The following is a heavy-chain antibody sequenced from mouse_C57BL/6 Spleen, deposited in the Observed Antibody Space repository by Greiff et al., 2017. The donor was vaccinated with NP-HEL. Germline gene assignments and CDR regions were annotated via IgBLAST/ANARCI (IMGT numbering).Heavy chain of an antibody. CDR1: GYTFTSYW. CDR2: IYPGSGST. J-gene: IGHJ3*01. CDR3: ADYYGYDGGVSFAY. V-gene: IGHV1-55*01. Sequence: VQLQQPGAELVKPGASVKMSCKASGYTFTSYWITWVKQRPGQGLEWIGDIYPGSGSTNYNEKFKSKATLTVDTSSSTAYMQLSSLTSEDSAVYYCADYYGYDGGVSFAYWGQGTLVTVSA. D-gene: IGHD2-2*01.